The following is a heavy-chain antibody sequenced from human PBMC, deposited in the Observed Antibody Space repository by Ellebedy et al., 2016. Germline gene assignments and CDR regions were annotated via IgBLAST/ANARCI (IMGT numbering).Heavy chain of an antibody. J-gene: IGHJ4*02. Sequence: GESLKISCAASGFIVSSNYLSWVRQAPGKGLEWISVLYAGGSTFYADSVKGRFTISRDNSKNTLYLQMNRLRAEDTAMYYSESGNTIPGPEPLDYWGQGTLITVSS. CDR3: ESGNTIPGPEPLDY. D-gene: IGHD1-14*01. V-gene: IGHV3-66*01. CDR1: GFIVSSNY. CDR2: LYAGGST.